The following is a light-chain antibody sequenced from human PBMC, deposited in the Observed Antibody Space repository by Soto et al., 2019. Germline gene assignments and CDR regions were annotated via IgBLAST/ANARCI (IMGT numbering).Light chain of an antibody. J-gene: IGKJ5*01. CDR3: KHLNSYPIT. CDR1: QGVSSH. V-gene: IGKV1-9*01. CDR2: EVY. Sequence: QLAQVPSSLSASVGDRVTITCRASQGVSSHLAWHQQKPGKAHKLLIYEVYTLQSGVQSRFSGSGSGTDFTLTIRSLQPENFATYYCKHLNSYPITVGQGTRLEIK.